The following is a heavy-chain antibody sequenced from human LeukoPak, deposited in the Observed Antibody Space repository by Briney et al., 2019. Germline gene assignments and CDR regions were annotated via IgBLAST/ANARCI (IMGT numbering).Heavy chain of an antibody. CDR2: ICYSGST. Sequence: SETLSLTCTVSGGSISSYYWSWLRQPPGKGLEWIGYICYSGSTNYNPSLKSRVTISVDTSKNQFSLKLSSVTAADTAVYYCARGIDILTGYPSYYFDYWGQGTLVTVSS. D-gene: IGHD3-9*01. J-gene: IGHJ4*02. CDR3: ARGIDILTGYPSYYFDY. V-gene: IGHV4-59*01. CDR1: GGSISSYY.